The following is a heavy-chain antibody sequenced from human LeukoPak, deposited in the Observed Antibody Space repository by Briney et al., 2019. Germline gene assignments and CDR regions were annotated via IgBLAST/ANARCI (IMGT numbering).Heavy chain of an antibody. CDR3: ARGRWRYDSSGYYYDY. D-gene: IGHD3-22*01. J-gene: IGHJ4*02. CDR1: GGSFSGYY. V-gene: IGHV4-34*01. CDR2: INHSGST. Sequence: SETLSLTCAVYGGSFSGYYWSWIRQPPGKGLEWIGEINHSGSTNYNPSLKSRATISVDTSKNQFSLKLSSVTAADTAVYYCARGRWRYDSSGYYYDYWGQGTLVTVSS.